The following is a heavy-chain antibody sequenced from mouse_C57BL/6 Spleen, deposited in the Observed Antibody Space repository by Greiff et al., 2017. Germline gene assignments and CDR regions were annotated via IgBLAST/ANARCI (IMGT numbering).Heavy chain of an antibody. CDR3: ARIGTGYFDV. V-gene: IGHV3-1*01. CDR1: GYSITSGYD. Sequence: VQLQQSGPGMVKPSQSLSLTCTVTGYSITSGYDWHWIRHFPGNKLEWMGYISYSGSTNYNPSLKSRISITHDTSKNHFFLKLNSVTTEDTATYYCARIGTGYFDVWGTGTTVTVSS. J-gene: IGHJ1*03. D-gene: IGHD4-1*01. CDR2: ISYSGST.